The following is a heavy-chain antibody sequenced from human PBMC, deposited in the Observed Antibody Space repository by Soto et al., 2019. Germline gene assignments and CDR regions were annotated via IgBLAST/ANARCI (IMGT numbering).Heavy chain of an antibody. CDR2: INAGNGNT. Sequence: ASVKVSCKASGYTFTSYAMHWVRQAPGQRLEWMGWINAGNGNTKYSQKFQGRVTITRDTSASTAYMELSSLRSEDTAVYYCARALGYSCYHYLNYHNSGMPVWCPGT. V-gene: IGHV1-3*01. D-gene: IGHD5-12*01. CDR1: GYTFTSYA. J-gene: IGHJ6*01. CDR3: ARALGYSCYHYLNYHNSGMPV.